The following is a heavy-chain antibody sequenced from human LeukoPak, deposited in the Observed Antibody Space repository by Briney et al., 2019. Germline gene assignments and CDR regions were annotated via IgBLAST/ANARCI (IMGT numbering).Heavy chain of an antibody. D-gene: IGHD6-19*01. CDR3: AKDMSSGWYDWDYFDY. CDR2: ISGSGGST. V-gene: IGHV3-23*01. J-gene: IGHJ4*02. Sequence: GGSLRLSCAAPGFTFSSYAMSRLRQAPGKGLEWVSAISGSGGSTYYADSVKGRFTISRDNSKNTLYLQMNSLRAEDTAVYYCAKDMSSGWYDWDYFDYWGQGTLVTVSS. CDR1: GFTFSSYA.